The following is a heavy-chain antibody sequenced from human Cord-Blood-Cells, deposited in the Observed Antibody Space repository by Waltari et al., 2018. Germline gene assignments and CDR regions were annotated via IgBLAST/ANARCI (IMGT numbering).Heavy chain of an antibody. CDR2: SIPIFGTA. CDR1: GGPVSSYA. V-gene: IGHV1-69*01. J-gene: IGHJ4*02. CDR3: ARGYSGSPYYFDY. Sequence: QLQPVHSGAELTEPRSSVKVSCNAAGGPVSSYAISWLRRAPGPGLEWMGGSIPIFGTANYAQKFQGRVTITADESTSTAYMELSSLRSEDTAVYYCARGYSGSPYYFDYWGQGTLVTVSS. D-gene: IGHD1-26*01.